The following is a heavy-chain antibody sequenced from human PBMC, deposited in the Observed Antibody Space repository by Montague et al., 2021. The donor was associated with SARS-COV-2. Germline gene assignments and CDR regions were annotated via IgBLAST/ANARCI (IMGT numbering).Heavy chain of an antibody. V-gene: IGHV3-66*02. J-gene: IGHJ6*02. CDR2: IYSGGST. CDR1: GFTVSSNY. Sequence: SLRLSCAASGFTVSSNYVSWVRQAPGKGLEWVSVIYSGGSTYYADSVKGRFTISRDNSKNTLYLQMSSLRAGDTAVYYCARDQRRYGSGSYYGPHYYYYGMDVWGQGTTVTVSS. CDR3: ARDQRRYGSGSYYGPHYYYYGMDV. D-gene: IGHD3-10*01.